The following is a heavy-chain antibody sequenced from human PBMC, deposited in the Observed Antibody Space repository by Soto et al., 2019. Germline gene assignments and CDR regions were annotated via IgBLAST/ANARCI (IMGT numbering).Heavy chain of an antibody. D-gene: IGHD3-3*01. CDR3: LWSGYYSGSLSPPYYYYGMDV. CDR2: INAGNGNT. CDR1: GYTFTSYA. Sequence: ASVKVSCKASGYTFTSYAMHWVRQAPGQRLEWMGWINAGNGNTKYSQKFQGRVTITRDTSASTAYMDPVDTATYYCARIRRLWSGYYSGSLSPPYYYYGMDVWGQGTTVTVSS. J-gene: IGHJ6*02. V-gene: IGHV1-3*01.